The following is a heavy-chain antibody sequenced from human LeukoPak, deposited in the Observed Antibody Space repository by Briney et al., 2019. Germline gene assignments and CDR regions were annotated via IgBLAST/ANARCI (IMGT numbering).Heavy chain of an antibody. Sequence: QPGGSLRLSCAASGFTFSSYAMSWVRQAPGKGLEWVSAISGSGGSTYYADSVKGRFTISRDNSKNTLYLQMNSLRAEDTAVYYCAKDRHPFIVGATWHYYYYYMDVWGKGTTVTVSS. J-gene: IGHJ6*03. CDR3: AKDRHPFIVGATWHYYYYYMDV. V-gene: IGHV3-23*01. D-gene: IGHD1-26*01. CDR2: ISGSGGST. CDR1: GFTFSSYA.